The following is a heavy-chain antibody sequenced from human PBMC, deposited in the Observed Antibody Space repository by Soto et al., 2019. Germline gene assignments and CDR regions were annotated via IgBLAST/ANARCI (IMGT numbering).Heavy chain of an antibody. CDR1: GGSISSSSYY. CDR3: ARIAVAYNRFDP. Sequence: SDTLSLTCTVSGGSISSSSYYWGWIPQPPGKGLEWIGSIYYSGSTYYNPSLKSRVTISVDTSKNQFSLKLSSVTAADTAVYYCARIAVAYNRFDPWGQGTLVTVSS. D-gene: IGHD6-13*01. V-gene: IGHV4-39*01. J-gene: IGHJ5*02. CDR2: IYYSGST.